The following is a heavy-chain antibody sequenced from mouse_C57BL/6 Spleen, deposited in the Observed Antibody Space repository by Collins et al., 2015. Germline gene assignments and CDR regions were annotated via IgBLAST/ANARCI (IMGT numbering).Heavy chain of an antibody. CDR2: IYPGGGYT. CDR1: GYTFTSYW. V-gene: IGHV1-63*01. J-gene: IGHJ4*01. Sequence: QVQLQQSGAELVRPGTSVKMSCKASGYTFTSYWIGWAKQRPGHGLEWIGDIYPGGGYTNYNEKFKGKATLTADKSSSTAYMQFSSLTSEDSAIYYCARITYYSKDYAMDYWGQGTSVTVSS. CDR3: ARITYYSKDYAMDY. D-gene: IGHD2-5*01.